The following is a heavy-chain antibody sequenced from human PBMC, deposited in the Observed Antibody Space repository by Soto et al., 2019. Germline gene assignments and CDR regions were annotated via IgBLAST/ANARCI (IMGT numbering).Heavy chain of an antibody. CDR1: GFTFSSYA. CDR3: AKSYGSGWYAGWFDP. V-gene: IGHV3-23*01. CDR2: ISGSGGST. J-gene: IGHJ5*02. Sequence: PGGSLRLSCAASGFTFSSYAMSWVRQAPGKGLEWVSAISGSGGSTYYADSVKGRFTISRDNSKNTLYLQMNSLRAEDTAVYYCAKSYGSGWYAGWFDPWGQGTLVTVSS. D-gene: IGHD6-19*01.